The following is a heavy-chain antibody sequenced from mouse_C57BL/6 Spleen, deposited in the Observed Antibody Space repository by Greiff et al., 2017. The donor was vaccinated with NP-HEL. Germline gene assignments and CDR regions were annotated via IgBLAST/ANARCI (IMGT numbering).Heavy chain of an antibody. D-gene: IGHD3-2*02. Sequence: VQLQQSGPELVKPGASVKISCKASGYSFTGYYMNWVKQSPEKSLEWIGEINPSTGGTTYNQKFKAKATLTVDKSSSTAYMQLKSLTSEDSAVYYCARELSGDYWGQGTTLTVSS. V-gene: IGHV1-42*01. CDR2: INPSTGGT. CDR3: ARELSGDY. CDR1: GYSFTGYY. J-gene: IGHJ2*01.